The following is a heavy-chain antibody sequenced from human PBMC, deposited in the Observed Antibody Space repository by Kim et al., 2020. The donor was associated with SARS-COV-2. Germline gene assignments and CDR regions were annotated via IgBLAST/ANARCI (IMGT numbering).Heavy chain of an antibody. D-gene: IGHD3-10*01. CDR3: ARVNRYYGSGSYLNYYYGMDV. Sequence: SETLSLTCAVYGGSFSGYYWSWIRQPPGKGLEWIGEINHSGSTNYNPSLKSRVTISVDTSKNQFSLKLSSVTAADTAVYYCARVNRYYGSGSYLNYYYGMDVWGQGTTVTVSS. CDR1: GGSFSGYY. V-gene: IGHV4-34*01. J-gene: IGHJ6*02. CDR2: INHSGST.